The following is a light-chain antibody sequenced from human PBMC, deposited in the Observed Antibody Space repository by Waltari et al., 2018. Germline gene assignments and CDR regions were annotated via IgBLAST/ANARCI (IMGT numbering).Light chain of an antibody. Sequence: DIVLTQTPLSAPVTLGQAASISCRSSLSLLHADGDTYLSWLHRRPRQPPRLLIYRVSHRFSGVPDRFSGSGAETDFTLNISRVEAEDVGTYYCMQATQFPFTFGQGTMLDI. CDR2: RVS. J-gene: IGKJ2*01. CDR1: LSLLHADGDTY. CDR3: MQATQFPFT. V-gene: IGKV2-24*01.